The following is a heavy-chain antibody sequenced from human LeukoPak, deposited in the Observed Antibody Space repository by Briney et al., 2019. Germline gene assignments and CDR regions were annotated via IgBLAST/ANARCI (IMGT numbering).Heavy chain of an antibody. J-gene: IGHJ1*01. D-gene: IGHD4-17*01. CDR3: TTDLDFGDNT. CDR1: GFDFSEHY. V-gene: IGHV3-15*01. Sequence: GGSVRLSCAASGFDFSEHYMDWFSQAPGKGLEWVGRIRSKTDGGTTDYAAPVKGRFTISRDDSKNTLYLQMNSLRIEDTAVYYCTTDLDFGDNTGGQGNLVTVSS. CDR2: IRSKTDGGTT.